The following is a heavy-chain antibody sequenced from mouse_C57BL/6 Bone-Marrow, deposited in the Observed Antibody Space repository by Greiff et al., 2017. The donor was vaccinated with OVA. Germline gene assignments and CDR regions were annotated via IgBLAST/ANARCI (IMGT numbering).Heavy chain of an antibody. V-gene: IGHV3-6*01. CDR3: ASYDYDVDAMDY. D-gene: IGHD2-4*01. CDR1: GYSITSGYY. J-gene: IGHJ4*01. CDR2: ISYDGSN. Sequence: EVQLVESGPGLVKPSQSLSLTCSVTGYSITSGYYWNWIRQFPGNKLEWMGYISYDGSNNYNPSLKNRISITRDTSKNQFFLKLNSVTTEDTATYYCASYDYDVDAMDYWGQGTSVTVSS.